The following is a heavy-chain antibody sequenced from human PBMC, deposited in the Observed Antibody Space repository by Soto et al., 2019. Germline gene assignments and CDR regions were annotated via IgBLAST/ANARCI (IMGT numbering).Heavy chain of an antibody. CDR3: AREIYYYDSRGYYIGPGYGMDV. V-gene: IGHV1-18*01. Sequence: ASVKVSCKASGYTFTSYGISWVRQAPGQGLEWMGWISAYNGNTNYAQKLQGRVTMTTDTSTSTAYMELRSLRSDDTAVYYCAREIYYYDSRGYYIGPGYGMDVWGQGTTVTVSS. CDR2: ISAYNGNT. J-gene: IGHJ6*02. CDR1: GYTFTSYG. D-gene: IGHD3-22*01.